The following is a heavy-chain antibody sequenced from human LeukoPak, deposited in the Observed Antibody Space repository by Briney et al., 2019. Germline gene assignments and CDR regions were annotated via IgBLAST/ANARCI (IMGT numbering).Heavy chain of an antibody. Sequence: GGSLRLSCAASGFTFSSYSMNWVRQAPGKGLEWVSSISSSSSYIYYADSVKGRFTISRDNAKNSLYLQMNSLRAEDTAVYYCARVRGSSTHNNWFDPWGQGTLVTVSS. CDR3: ARVRGSSTHNNWFDP. J-gene: IGHJ5*02. CDR1: GFTFSSYS. D-gene: IGHD2-2*01. CDR2: ISSSSSYI. V-gene: IGHV3-21*01.